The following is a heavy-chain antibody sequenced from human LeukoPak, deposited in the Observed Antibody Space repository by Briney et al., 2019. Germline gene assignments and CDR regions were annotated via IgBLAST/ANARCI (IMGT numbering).Heavy chain of an antibody. CDR1: GGSISSGGY. Sequence: SETLSLTCAVSGGSISSGGYWSWVRQPPGKGLEWIGQIYISGSTNYNPSLDSRVTMSLDKSRNQLSLRLKSMTAADTAVYYCTRHGSYSHGFWGQGALVTVSS. D-gene: IGHD3-10*01. V-gene: IGHV4-4*02. CDR2: IYISGST. CDR3: TRHGSYSHGF. J-gene: IGHJ4*02.